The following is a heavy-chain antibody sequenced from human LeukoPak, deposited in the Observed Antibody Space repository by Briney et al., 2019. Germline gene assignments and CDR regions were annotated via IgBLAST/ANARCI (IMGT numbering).Heavy chain of an antibody. J-gene: IGHJ3*02. D-gene: IGHD3-22*01. CDR3: AREARVLAYYYDSSGYRRNTDAFDI. CDR1: GYTFTGYY. CDR2: INPNSGGT. V-gene: IGHV1-2*02. Sequence: ASVKVSCKASGYTFTGYYMHWVRQAPGQGLEWMGWINPNSGGTNYAQKFQGRVTMTRDTSISTAYMELSRLRSDDTAVYYCAREARVLAYYYDSSGYRRNTDAFDIWGQGTMVTVSS.